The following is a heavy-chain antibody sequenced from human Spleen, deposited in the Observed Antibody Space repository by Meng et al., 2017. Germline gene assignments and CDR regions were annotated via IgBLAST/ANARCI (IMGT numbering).Heavy chain of an antibody. D-gene: IGHD6-19*01. V-gene: IGHV4/OR15-8*02. CDR3: ASWIYSCGWQ. CDR1: GGSISSIDW. Sequence: QVQLQQWGAGLLKPSGTLSLTCVVSGGSISSIDWWSWVRQPPGKGLEWIGEIYHGGDTNYNPSLKSRVTIAIDKSKNQFSLKLSSVTAADTAVYYCASWIYSCGWQWGQGALVTASS. CDR2: IYHGGDT. J-gene: IGHJ4*02.